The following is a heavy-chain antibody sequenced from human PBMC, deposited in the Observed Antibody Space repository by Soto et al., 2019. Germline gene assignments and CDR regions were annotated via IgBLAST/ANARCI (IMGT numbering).Heavy chain of an antibody. D-gene: IGHD3-16*01. J-gene: IGHJ3*02. CDR2: IYYSGST. CDR1: GGSIFSHY. CDR3: ARGHNLGGSTFDI. V-gene: IGHV4-59*11. Sequence: SETLSLTCTVSGGSIFSHYWGWIRQPPGKGLEYIGYIYYSGSTNYNPSLKSRVTISVDMSREQFPLKLTSVTAADTAVYYCARGHNLGGSTFDIWGQGTSVTVSS.